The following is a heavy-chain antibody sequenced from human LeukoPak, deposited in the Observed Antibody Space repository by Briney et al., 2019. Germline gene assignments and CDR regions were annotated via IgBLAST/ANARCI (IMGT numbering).Heavy chain of an antibody. CDR2: INPNSGGT. D-gene: IGHD3-16*01. J-gene: IGHJ6*03. V-gene: IGHV1-2*02. Sequence: ASVKVSCKVSGYTFTGYYMHWVRQAPGQGLEWMGWINPNSGGTNYAQKFQGRVTMTRDTSISTAYMELSRLRSDDTAVYYCARDILGDYYYYMDVWGKGTTVTVSS. CDR1: GYTFTGYY. CDR3: ARDILGDYYYYMDV.